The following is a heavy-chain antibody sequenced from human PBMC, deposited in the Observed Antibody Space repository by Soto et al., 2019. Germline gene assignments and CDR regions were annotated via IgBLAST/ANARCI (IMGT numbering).Heavy chain of an antibody. V-gene: IGHV3-30-3*01. CDR2: ISYDGSNK. J-gene: IGHJ3*02. Sequence: GGSLRLSCAASGFTFSSYAMHWVRQAPGKGLEWVAVISYDGSNKYYADSVKGRFTISRDNSKNTLYLQMNSLRAEDTAVYYCARTNPGITMIVVVTGSLSTDAFDIWGQGTMVTVSS. D-gene: IGHD3-22*01. CDR3: ARTNPGITMIVVVTGSLSTDAFDI. CDR1: GFTFSSYA.